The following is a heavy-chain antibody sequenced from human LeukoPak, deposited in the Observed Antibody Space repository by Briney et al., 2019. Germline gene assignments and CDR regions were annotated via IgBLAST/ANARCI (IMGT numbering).Heavy chain of an antibody. Sequence: GGSLRLSCAASGFTFSTYWMSWVRQAPGKGLEWVANIRQDGSAKYYLDSVKGRFTISRDNAKNSLYLQMNSLRAEDTAVYSCTRDRQGPKLYEMHVWGRGTTVTVSS. V-gene: IGHV3-7*01. CDR3: TRDRQGPKLYEMHV. J-gene: IGHJ6*02. CDR1: GFTFSTYW. CDR2: IRQDGSAK. D-gene: IGHD3-10*01.